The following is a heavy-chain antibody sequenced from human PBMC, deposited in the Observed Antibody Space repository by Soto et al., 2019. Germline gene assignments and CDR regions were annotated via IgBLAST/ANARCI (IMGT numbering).Heavy chain of an antibody. CDR1: GFTFRSYA. CDR2: ITYNGDNT. CDR3: ARYIRGPTVFYFDF. D-gene: IGHD5-18*01. Sequence: XGSLRLSCAASGFTFRSYAMTWVRQAPGKGLEWVSVITYNGDNTFYADSVKGRFTISRDNSKDTVYLQMNSLRAEDTAVYYCARYIRGPTVFYFDFWGPGVLVTVSS. V-gene: IGHV3-23*01. J-gene: IGHJ4*02.